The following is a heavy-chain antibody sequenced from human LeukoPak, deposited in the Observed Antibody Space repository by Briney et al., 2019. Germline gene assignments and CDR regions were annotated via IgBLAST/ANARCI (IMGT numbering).Heavy chain of an antibody. CDR3: ARFSQWELYYFDY. Sequence: SETRSLTGAVSGGSISSGGYSWSWIRQPPGKGLEWIGYIYHSGSTYYNPSLKSRVTISVDRSKNQFSLKLSSVTAADTAVYYCARFSQWELYYFDYWGQGTLVTVSS. J-gene: IGHJ4*02. D-gene: IGHD1-26*01. CDR2: IYHSGST. V-gene: IGHV4-30-2*01. CDR1: GGSISSGGYS.